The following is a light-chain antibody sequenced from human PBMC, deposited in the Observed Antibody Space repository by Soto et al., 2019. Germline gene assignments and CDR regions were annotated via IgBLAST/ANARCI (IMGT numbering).Light chain of an antibody. CDR3: QQYVSSPYT. CDR1: QSVSINY. J-gene: IGKJ2*01. V-gene: IGKV3D-20*01. Sequence: EIVLTQSPATLSLSPGEIATLSCGASQSVSINYLAWYQQKGGLAPRLLIYAASTRAAGIPDRFSGSGSGTDFTLTISRLEPEDFAVYYCQQYVSSPYTFGQGTKLEI. CDR2: AAS.